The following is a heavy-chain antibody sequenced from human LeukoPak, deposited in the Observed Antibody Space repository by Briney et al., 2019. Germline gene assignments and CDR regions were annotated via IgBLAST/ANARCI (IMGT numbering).Heavy chain of an antibody. D-gene: IGHD6-19*01. CDR3: ARALAVAGMLFDY. V-gene: IGHV4-59*01. CDR2: IYYSGST. CDR1: GGSISSYY. Sequence: SETLSLTCTVSGGSISSYYWSWIRQPPGKGLEWIGYIYYSGSTNYNPSLKSRVTISVDTSKNQFSLKLSSVTAADTAVYYCARALAVAGMLFDYWGQGTLATVSS. J-gene: IGHJ4*02.